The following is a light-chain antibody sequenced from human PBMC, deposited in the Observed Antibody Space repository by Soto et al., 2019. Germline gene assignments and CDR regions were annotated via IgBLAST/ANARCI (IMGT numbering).Light chain of an antibody. J-gene: IGKJ2*01. Sequence: EIVLTQSPGTLSLSPGERATLSCRASQSVSSTYLAWYQQKPGQAPRLLMYAASSRATGIPDRFSGTGSGTDFTLTISRLEPEDFAVYYCQQYGSSPYTFGLGTKVDIK. CDR2: AAS. CDR1: QSVSSTY. CDR3: QQYGSSPYT. V-gene: IGKV3-20*01.